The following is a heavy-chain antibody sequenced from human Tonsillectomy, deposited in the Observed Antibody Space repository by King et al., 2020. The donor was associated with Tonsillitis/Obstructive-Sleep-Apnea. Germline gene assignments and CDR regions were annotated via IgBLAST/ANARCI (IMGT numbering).Heavy chain of an antibody. Sequence: VQLVESGGGLVQPGGSLRLSCAASGFTVSRNYMSWVRQAPGKGLEWVSVIYSGGSTYYADSVKGRFTISRDNSKNTLYLQMNSLRAEGTAVYYCARGLGIQLWHPFDPWGQGTLVTVSS. V-gene: IGHV3-66*01. J-gene: IGHJ5*02. CDR1: GFTVSRNY. CDR2: IYSGGST. CDR3: ARGLGIQLWHPFDP. D-gene: IGHD5-18*01.